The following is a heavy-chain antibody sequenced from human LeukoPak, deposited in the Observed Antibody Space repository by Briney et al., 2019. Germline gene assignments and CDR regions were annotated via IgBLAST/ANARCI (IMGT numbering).Heavy chain of an antibody. J-gene: IGHJ6*02. D-gene: IGHD2-2*01. CDR3: ARRSRMIVPAATYYYGMDV. CDR1: GGSISSYY. V-gene: IGHV4-59*08. CDR2: IYYSGST. Sequence: SETLSLTCTVPGGSISSYYWSWIRQPPGKGLEWIGYIYYSGSTNYNPSLKSRVTISVDTSKNQFSLKLSSVTAADTAVYYCARRSRMIVPAATYYYGMDVWGQGTTVTVSS.